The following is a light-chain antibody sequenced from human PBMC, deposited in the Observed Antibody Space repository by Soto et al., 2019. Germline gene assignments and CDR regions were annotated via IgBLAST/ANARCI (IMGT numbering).Light chain of an antibody. Sequence: DIQMTQSPSTLSASVGDRVTITCRASQSISDWLAWYQQKPGKAPNLLIYKASRLQSGVPSRFTGSGSGTEFTLTIFSLQPDDFATYYCQQYYSYSWTFGQGTKVDIK. CDR2: KAS. J-gene: IGKJ1*01. CDR1: QSISDW. V-gene: IGKV1-5*03. CDR3: QQYYSYSWT.